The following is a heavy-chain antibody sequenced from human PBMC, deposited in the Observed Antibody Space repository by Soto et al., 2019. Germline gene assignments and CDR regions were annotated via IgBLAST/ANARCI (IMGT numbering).Heavy chain of an antibody. CDR3: TNGRATYGLLTHDY. CDR1: GFSFRDYA. D-gene: IGHD3-9*01. Sequence: GGSLRLSCAASGFSFRDYAMSWVRQAPGKGLEWISTLTGSSSNTYYADSVKGRFAISRDNSRNTLYLQMHSLTAEDTAVYYCTNGRATYGLLTHDYWGQGTLVTVSS. V-gene: IGHV3-23*01. CDR2: LTGSSSNT. J-gene: IGHJ4*02.